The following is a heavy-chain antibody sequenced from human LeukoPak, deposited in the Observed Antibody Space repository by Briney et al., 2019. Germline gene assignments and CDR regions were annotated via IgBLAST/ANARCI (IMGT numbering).Heavy chain of an antibody. CDR3: ARGGLPCSSTSCLDV. D-gene: IGHD2-2*01. J-gene: IGHJ6*02. V-gene: IGHV1-2*02. CDR1: GYTFTGYY. CDR2: INPNSGGT. Sequence: ASVKVSCKASGYTFTGYYMHWVRQAPGQGLEWMGWINPNSGGTNYAQKFQGRVTMTRNTSISTAYMELSRLRSDDTAVYYCARGGLPCSSTSCLDVWGQGTTVTVSS.